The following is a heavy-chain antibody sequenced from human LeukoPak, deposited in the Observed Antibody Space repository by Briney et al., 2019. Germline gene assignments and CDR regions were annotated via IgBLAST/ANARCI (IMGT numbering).Heavy chain of an antibody. CDR2: VNPNNGVP. V-gene: IGHV1-2*06. CDR3: AREVGYSSSYYGRFDP. J-gene: IGHJ5*02. Sequence: VKVSCKASGYTFTGYYMHWVRQAPGQGLEWMGRVNPNNGVPNYAQKFQGRVTLTRDSAISTFYMELSSLRSDDTAVYFCAREVGYSSSYYGRFDPWGQGTLVIVSS. D-gene: IGHD2-2*01. CDR1: GYTFTGYY.